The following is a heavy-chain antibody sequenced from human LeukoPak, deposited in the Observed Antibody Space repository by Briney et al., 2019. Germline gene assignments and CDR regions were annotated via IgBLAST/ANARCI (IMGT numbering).Heavy chain of an antibody. D-gene: IGHD3-3*01. CDR1: GGSISSNSYY. CDR2: VYYNENT. CDR3: ARGIWSPYYGMDV. V-gene: IGHV4-39*07. J-gene: IGHJ6*02. Sequence: SETLSLTCTVSGGSISSNSYYWAWIRQPPGKGLEWIGSVYYNENTYYKPSLKSRLTISVDTSKNQFSLKLSSVTAADTAVYYCARGIWSPYYGMDVWGQGTTVTVSS.